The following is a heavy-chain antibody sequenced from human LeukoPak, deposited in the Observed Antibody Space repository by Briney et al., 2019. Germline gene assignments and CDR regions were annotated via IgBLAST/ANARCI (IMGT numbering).Heavy chain of an antibody. Sequence: GGSLRLSCAASGFTFSSYSMNWVRQAPGKGLEWVSSISSSSSYIYYADSVKGRFTISRDNAKNSLYLQMNSLRAEDTAVYYCARAPSPNWYFDLWGRGTLVTVSS. CDR1: GFTFSSYS. CDR2: ISSSSSYI. V-gene: IGHV3-21*01. CDR3: ARAPSPNWYFDL. J-gene: IGHJ2*01.